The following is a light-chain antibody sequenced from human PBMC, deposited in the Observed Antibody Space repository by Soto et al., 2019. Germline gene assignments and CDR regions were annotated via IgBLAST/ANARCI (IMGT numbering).Light chain of an antibody. CDR2: AAS. Sequence: ILITQSPSSLSASTGDRVTIPCRASQGISSYLAWYQQKPGKAPKLLIYAASTLQSGVPSRFSGSGSGTDFTLTISCLQSEDFATYYCQQYYSFPRTFGQGTKVDIK. J-gene: IGKJ1*01. CDR1: QGISSY. CDR3: QQYYSFPRT. V-gene: IGKV1-8*01.